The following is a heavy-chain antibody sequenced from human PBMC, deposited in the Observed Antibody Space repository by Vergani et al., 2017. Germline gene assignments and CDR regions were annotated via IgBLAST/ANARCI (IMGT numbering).Heavy chain of an antibody. Sequence: QVQLVQSGAEVKKPGSSVKVPCKASGGTFSSYAISWVRQAPGQGLEWMGRIIPIFGTANYAQKFQGRVTITADESTRTAYMELRSLRSEDTAVYYCAGTYYDILTGLAYYYYGMDVWGQGTTVTVSS. J-gene: IGHJ6*02. CDR1: GGTFSSYA. V-gene: IGHV1-69*13. CDR3: AGTYYDILTGLAYYYYGMDV. CDR2: IIPIFGTA. D-gene: IGHD3-9*01.